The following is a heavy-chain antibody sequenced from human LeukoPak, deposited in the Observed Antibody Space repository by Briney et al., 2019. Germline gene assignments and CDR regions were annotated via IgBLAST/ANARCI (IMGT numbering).Heavy chain of an antibody. D-gene: IGHD3-10*01. CDR1: GVSISSYY. J-gene: IGHJ6*03. CDR3: ARTTTVRGTYYMDV. Sequence: SETVSLTCTVSGVSISSYYWSWVRQPPGRGLEWIGYIYYSGYTNYNPSLKSRVTISVDTSKKQFSLKLSSVTAADTAVYYCARTTTVRGTYYMDVWGKGPTVTISS. V-gene: IGHV4-59*01. CDR2: IYYSGYT.